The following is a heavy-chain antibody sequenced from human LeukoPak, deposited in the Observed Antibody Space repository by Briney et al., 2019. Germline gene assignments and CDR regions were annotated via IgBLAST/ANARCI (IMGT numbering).Heavy chain of an antibody. D-gene: IGHD3-3*01. V-gene: IGHV3-30*03. J-gene: IGHJ4*02. CDR3: VSGRSGYAGY. CDR2: ISYDGSNK. CDR1: RFTFSNYG. Sequence: PPGRSLRLSCAASRFTFSNYGMHWVRQAPGKGLEWVAIISYDGSNKYYADSVKGRFTISRDNAKNTLYLQMNSLRAEDTAVYFCVSGRSGYAGYWGQGTLVTVSS.